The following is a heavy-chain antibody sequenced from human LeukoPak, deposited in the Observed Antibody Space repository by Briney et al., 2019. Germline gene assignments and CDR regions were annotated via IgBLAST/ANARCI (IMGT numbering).Heavy chain of an antibody. D-gene: IGHD3-10*01. CDR3: ARGHFYGSGSYYVDY. J-gene: IGHJ4*02. Sequence: SETLSLTCAVYGGSFSGYYWSWIRQPPGKGLEWIGEINHSGSTNYNPSLKSRVTISVDTSKNQFSLELSSVTAADTAVYYCARGHFYGSGSYYVDYWGQGTLVTVSS. V-gene: IGHV4-34*01. CDR1: GGSFSGYY. CDR2: INHSGST.